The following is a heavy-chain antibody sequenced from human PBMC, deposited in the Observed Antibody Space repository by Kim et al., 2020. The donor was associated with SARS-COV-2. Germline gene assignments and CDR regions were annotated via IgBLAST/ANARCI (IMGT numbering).Heavy chain of an antibody. CDR3: ARDDPYYDILTGSSSDAFDI. V-gene: IGHV4-59*01. CDR1: GGSISSYY. J-gene: IGHJ3*02. Sequence: SETLSLTCTVSGGSISSYYWSWIRQPPGKGLEWIGYIYYSGSTNYNPSLKSRVTISVDTSKNQFSLKLSSVTAADTAVYYCARDDPYYDILTGSSSDAFDIWGQGTMVTVSS. D-gene: IGHD3-9*01. CDR2: IYYSGST.